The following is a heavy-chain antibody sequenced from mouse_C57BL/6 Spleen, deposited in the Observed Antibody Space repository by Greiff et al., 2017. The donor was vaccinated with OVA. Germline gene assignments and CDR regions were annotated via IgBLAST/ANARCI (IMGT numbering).Heavy chain of an antibody. Sequence: EVQGVESGGGLVKPAGSLKLSCAASGFTFSDYGMHWVRQAPEKGLEWVAYISSGSSTIYYADTVKGRFTISRDNAKNTLFLQMTSLRSEDTAMYYCARSYGSVYYAMDYWGQGTSVTVSS. J-gene: IGHJ4*01. CDR1: GFTFSDYG. CDR2: ISSGSSTI. V-gene: IGHV5-17*01. D-gene: IGHD1-1*01. CDR3: ARSYGSVYYAMDY.